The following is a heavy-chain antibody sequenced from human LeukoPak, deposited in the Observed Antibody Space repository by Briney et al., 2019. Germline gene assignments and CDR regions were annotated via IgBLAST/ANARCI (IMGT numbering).Heavy chain of an antibody. CDR3: VKDGEYSSSWYDY. V-gene: IGHV3-64D*06. J-gene: IGHJ4*02. D-gene: IGHD6-13*01. CDR1: GFTFSSYA. Sequence: PGGSLRLSCSASGFTFSSYAMHWVRQAPGKGLEYVSAISSNGGSTYYADSVKGRFTISRDNSKNTLYPQMSSLRAEDTAVYYCVKDGEYSSSWYDYWGQGTLVTVSS. CDR2: ISSNGGST.